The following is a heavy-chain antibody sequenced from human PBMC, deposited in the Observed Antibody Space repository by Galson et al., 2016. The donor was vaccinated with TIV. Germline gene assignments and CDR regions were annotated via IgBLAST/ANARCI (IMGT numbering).Heavy chain of an antibody. CDR3: TTERSYGYNDH. V-gene: IGHV3-15*01. CDR2: IKSKSDAGTT. CDR1: GFTFNKAW. D-gene: IGHD5-12*01. J-gene: IGHJ4*02. Sequence: SLRLSCAASGFTFNKAWMTWVRQAPGKGLEWVGRIKSKSDAGTTEYAAPVKGRFIISRDDSKGTLFLQMDSLRTEDTAMYYCTTERSYGYNDHWGQGTLVTVSS.